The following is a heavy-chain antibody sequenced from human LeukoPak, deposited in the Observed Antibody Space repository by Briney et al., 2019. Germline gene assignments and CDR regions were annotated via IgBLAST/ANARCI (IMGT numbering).Heavy chain of an antibody. CDR3: ARDGRDHFSPDH. J-gene: IGHJ4*02. CDR1: GFSFNRYS. V-gene: IGHV3-21*01. CDR2: ISSSGTYI. Sequence: GGSLRLSCAASGFSFNRYSMNWVRQAPGKGLEWVSSISSSGTYIYYAGSLKGRFTISRDNAKKSLYLQMNSLRAEDTAVYYCARDGRDHFSPDHWGQGTLVTVSS. D-gene: IGHD2-21*01.